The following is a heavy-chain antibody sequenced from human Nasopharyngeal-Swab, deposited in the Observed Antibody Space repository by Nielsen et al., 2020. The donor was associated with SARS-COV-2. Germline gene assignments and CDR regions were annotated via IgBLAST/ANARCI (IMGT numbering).Heavy chain of an antibody. Sequence: ASVKVSCKASGYTFTSYGISWVRQAPGQGLEWMGWISAYNGNKNYAQKLQGRVTMTTDTSTSTAYMELRSLRSDDTAVYYCARDFRDTAMDLPDYWGQGTLVTVSS. J-gene: IGHJ4*02. CDR1: GYTFTSYG. CDR3: ARDFRDTAMDLPDY. V-gene: IGHV1-18*01. D-gene: IGHD5-18*01. CDR2: ISAYNGNK.